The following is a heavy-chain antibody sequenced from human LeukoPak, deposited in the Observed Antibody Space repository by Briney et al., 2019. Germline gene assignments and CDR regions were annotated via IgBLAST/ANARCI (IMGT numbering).Heavy chain of an antibody. J-gene: IGHJ4*02. D-gene: IGHD3-22*01. CDR3: APTVDYNYDSSGYPRHFDY. CDR2: ISGSGGNT. Sequence: GGSLRLSCAASGFTFSSYAMSWVRQAPGKGLEWVSAISGSGGNTYYADFVKGRFTISRDNSKNTLYLQMNSLRAEDTAVYYCAPTVDYNYDSSGYPRHFDYWGQGTLVTVSS. CDR1: GFTFSSYA. V-gene: IGHV3-23*01.